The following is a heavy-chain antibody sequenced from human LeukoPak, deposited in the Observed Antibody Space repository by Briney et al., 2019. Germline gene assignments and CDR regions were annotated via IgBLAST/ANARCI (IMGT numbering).Heavy chain of an antibody. CDR2: INHSGST. CDR1: GGSFSGYY. CDR3: ARGRSPGLYCSGGSCYSYYFDY. Sequence: SETLSLTCAVYGGSFSGYYWSWIRQPPGKGLEWIGEINHSGSTNYNPSLKSRVTISVDTSKNQFSLKLSSVTAADTAVYYRARGRSPGLYCSGGSCYSYYFDYWGQGTLVTVSS. V-gene: IGHV4-34*01. J-gene: IGHJ4*02. D-gene: IGHD2-15*01.